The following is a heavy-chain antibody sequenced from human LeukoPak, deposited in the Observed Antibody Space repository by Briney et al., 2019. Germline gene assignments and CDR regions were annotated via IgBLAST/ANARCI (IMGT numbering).Heavy chain of an antibody. CDR2: ISSSSSYI. CDR3: ARATLTTVTIYYYYYMDV. J-gene: IGHJ6*03. V-gene: IGHV3-21*01. D-gene: IGHD4-11*01. Sequence: GGSLRLSCAASGFTFSSYSMNWVRQAPGKGLEWVSSISSSSSYIYYADSVKGRFTISRDNAKNSLYLQMNSLRAEDTAVYYCARATLTTVTIYYYYYMDVWGKGTTVTVSS. CDR1: GFTFSSYS.